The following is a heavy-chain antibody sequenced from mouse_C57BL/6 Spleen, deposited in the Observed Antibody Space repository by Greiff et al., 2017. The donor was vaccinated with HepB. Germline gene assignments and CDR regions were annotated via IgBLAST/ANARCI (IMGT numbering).Heavy chain of an antibody. V-gene: IGHV7-3*01. CDR3: ARSPHFYAMDY. CDR2: IRNKANGYTT. Sequence: EVQGVESGGGLVQPGGSLILSCAASGFTFTDYYMSWVRQPPGKALEWLGFIRNKANGYTTEYSASVKGRFTISRDNSQSILYLQMNALRAEDSATYYCARSPHFYAMDYWGQGTSVTVSS. CDR1: GFTFTDYY. J-gene: IGHJ4*01.